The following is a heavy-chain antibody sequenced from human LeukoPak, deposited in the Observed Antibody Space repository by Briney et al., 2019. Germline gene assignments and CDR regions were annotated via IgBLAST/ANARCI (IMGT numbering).Heavy chain of an antibody. Sequence: GGSLRLSCAASGFTFSDYYMSWIRQAPGKGLEWVSYISSSGSTIYYADSVKGRFTISRDNAKNSLYLQMNSLRAEDTAVYYCALVMTTVTGSYYYMDVWGKGTTVTVSS. D-gene: IGHD4-17*01. CDR1: GFTFSDYY. CDR2: ISSSGSTI. V-gene: IGHV3-11*04. CDR3: ALVMTTVTGSYYYMDV. J-gene: IGHJ6*03.